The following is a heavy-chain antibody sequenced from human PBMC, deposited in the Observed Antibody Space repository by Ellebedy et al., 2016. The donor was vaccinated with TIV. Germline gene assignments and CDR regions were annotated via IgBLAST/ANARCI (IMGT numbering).Heavy chain of an antibody. CDR2: INYSGST. J-gene: IGHJ3*02. V-gene: IGHV4-61*01. CDR1: GGSITSGNYY. CDR3: ARDTYDAGRGYFDDTFDS. Sequence: SETLSLTCTVSGGSITSGNYYWSWIRQPPGKGLEWIGFINYSGSTYSNPSLKSRVTISVDTSKSQFSVKLSSVTAADTAMYYCARDTYDAGRGYFDDTFDSWGQGTMVTVSS. D-gene: IGHD3-9*01.